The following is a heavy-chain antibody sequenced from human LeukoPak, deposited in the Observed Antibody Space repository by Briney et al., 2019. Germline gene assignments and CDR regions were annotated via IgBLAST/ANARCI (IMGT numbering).Heavy chain of an antibody. J-gene: IGHJ5*02. V-gene: IGHV3-64*02. Sequence: QSGGSLRLSCAAYGFTFSHYSMHWVRQAPGKGLEYVSAIISNGGSTHYADSVKGRFTISRDNSKNTLYLQMNSLRADDTAVYYCAKTQGYYDAWGQGALVTVSS. CDR1: GFTFSHYS. D-gene: IGHD2-15*01. CDR3: AKTQGYYDA. CDR2: IISNGGST.